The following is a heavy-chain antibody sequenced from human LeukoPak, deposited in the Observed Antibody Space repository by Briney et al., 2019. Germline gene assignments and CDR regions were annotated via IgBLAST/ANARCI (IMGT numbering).Heavy chain of an antibody. D-gene: IGHD6-19*01. V-gene: IGHV3-30*18. J-gene: IGHJ5*02. CDR2: ISHDGSKT. CDR3: AKDAGQWQNWNWFAP. CDR1: GFTFNEYG. Sequence: QPGRSLTLSCAVSGFTFNEYGMHWVRQAPGKGLEGVAAISHDGSKTYSGDSVKGRFTISRDNSKNTLFLEMNSLRPEDTAMYYCAKDAGQWQNWNWFAPWGQGTLVIVSS.